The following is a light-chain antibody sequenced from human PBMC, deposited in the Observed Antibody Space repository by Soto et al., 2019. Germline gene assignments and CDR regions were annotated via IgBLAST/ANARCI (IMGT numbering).Light chain of an antibody. V-gene: IGKV2-28*01. CDR1: QSLLHRNGYNY. J-gene: IGKJ3*01. CDR2: LGS. Sequence: DIVMTQSPLSLPVTPGEPASISCRASQSLLHRNGYNYLDWFLQKPGQSPQLLIYLGSNRASGVPDRFSGSGSGTDFKLKISRVEAEDVGVYYCMQTLQTPFTFGPGTKVDIK. CDR3: MQTLQTPFT.